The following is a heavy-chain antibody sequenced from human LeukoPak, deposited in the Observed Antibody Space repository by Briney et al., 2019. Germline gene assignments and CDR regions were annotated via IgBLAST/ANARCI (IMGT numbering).Heavy chain of an antibody. J-gene: IGHJ4*02. CDR3: LREYNLSGDPDY. CDR2: IRYDGSNK. V-gene: IGHV3-30*04. D-gene: IGHD1-14*01. Sequence: PGGSLRLSCAASGFTFSSYAMHWVRQAPGKGLEWVAFIRYDGSNKYYADSVKGRFTISRDNSKNTLYLQMNSLRAEDTAVYYCLREYNLSGDPDYWGQGTLVTVSS. CDR1: GFTFSSYA.